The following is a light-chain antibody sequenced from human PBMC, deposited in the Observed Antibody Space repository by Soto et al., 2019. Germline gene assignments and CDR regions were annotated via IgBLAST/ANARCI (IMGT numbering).Light chain of an antibody. Sequence: SASWCYSVTITCRPSQAVPNNMAWYQQKPGKPPKLLIYEESTLHSGVPSRFSGRKSGTQFTLTIDSLQPEDFATYYCQQVKTYPRTFGGGTKVDIK. CDR2: EES. CDR3: QQVKTYPRT. V-gene: IGKV1-9*01. CDR1: QAVPNN. J-gene: IGKJ4*01.